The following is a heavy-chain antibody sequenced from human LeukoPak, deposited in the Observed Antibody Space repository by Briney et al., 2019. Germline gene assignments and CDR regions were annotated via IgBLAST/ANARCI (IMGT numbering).Heavy chain of an antibody. CDR3: AKDAGYYGSGSYDY. CDR1: GFTFSSYG. V-gene: IGHV3-30*18. Sequence: GRSLRLSCAASGFTFSSYGMHWVRQAPGKGLERVAVISYDGSNKYYADSVKGRFTISRDNSKNTLYLQMNSLRAEDTAVYYCAKDAGYYGSGSYDYWGQGTLVTVSS. CDR2: ISYDGSNK. D-gene: IGHD3-10*01. J-gene: IGHJ4*02.